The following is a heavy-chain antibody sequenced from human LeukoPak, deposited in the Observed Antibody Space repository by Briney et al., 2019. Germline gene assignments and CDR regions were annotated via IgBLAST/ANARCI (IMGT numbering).Heavy chain of an antibody. Sequence: GGSLRLSSAASGFTFSSYSMNWVRQAPGKGLEWVSYISSSSFKIGYADSVKGRFTISRDNSKNSLYLQMDSLRVEDTAVYYCVRDPSYGSSWYYYMDVWGKGTTVTVSS. CDR3: VRDPSYGSSWYYYMDV. V-gene: IGHV3-48*04. CDR2: ISSSSFKI. D-gene: IGHD6-13*01. J-gene: IGHJ6*03. CDR1: GFTFSSYS.